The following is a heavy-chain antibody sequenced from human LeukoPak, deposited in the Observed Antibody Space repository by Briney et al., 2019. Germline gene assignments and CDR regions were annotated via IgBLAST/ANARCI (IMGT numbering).Heavy chain of an antibody. D-gene: IGHD3-9*01. CDR1: GFTFSSYG. Sequence: GSLRLSCAASGFTFSSYGMHWVRQAPGKGLEWVAVIWYDGSNKYYADSVKGRFTISRDNSKNMLYLQMNSLRAEDTAVYYCAREGVLRYFDWLLYRWGQGTLVTVSS. V-gene: IGHV3-33*01. CDR2: IWYDGSNK. CDR3: AREGVLRYFDWLLYR. J-gene: IGHJ4*02.